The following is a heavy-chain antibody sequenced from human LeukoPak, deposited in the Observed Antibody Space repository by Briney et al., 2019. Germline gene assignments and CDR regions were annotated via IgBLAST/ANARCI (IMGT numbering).Heavy chain of an antibody. CDR3: AKEHVLTIFGVVIPRGGMDV. D-gene: IGHD3-3*01. Sequence: GGSLRLSCAASGFTFSSYAMSWVRQAPGKGLEWVSAISGSGGSTYYADSVQGRFTISRDNSKNTLYLQMNSLRAEDAAVYYCAKEHVLTIFGVVIPRGGMDVWGQGTTVTVSS. V-gene: IGHV3-23*01. CDR2: ISGSGGST. J-gene: IGHJ6*02. CDR1: GFTFSSYA.